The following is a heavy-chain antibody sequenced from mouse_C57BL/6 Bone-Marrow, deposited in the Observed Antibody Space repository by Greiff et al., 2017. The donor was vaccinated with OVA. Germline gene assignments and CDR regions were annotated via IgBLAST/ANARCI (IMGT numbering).Heavy chain of an antibody. V-gene: IGHV2-5*01. CDR1: GFSLTSYG. D-gene: IGHD2-2*01. CDR2: IWRGGST. CDR3: AKNDYGYDEPYYYAMDY. Sequence: QVQLQQSGPGLVQPSQSLSITCTVSGFSLTSYGVHWVRQSPGKGLEWLGVIWRGGSTDYNAAFMSRPSTTKDNPKSQVFFKMNSLQADDTAIYYCAKNDYGYDEPYYYAMDYWGQGTSVTVSS. J-gene: IGHJ4*01.